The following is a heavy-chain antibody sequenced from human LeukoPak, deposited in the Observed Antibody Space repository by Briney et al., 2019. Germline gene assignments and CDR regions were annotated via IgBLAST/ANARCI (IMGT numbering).Heavy chain of an antibody. CDR3: ARRNYDFWSGYSGHAFDI. D-gene: IGHD3-3*01. J-gene: IGHJ3*02. CDR2: ISTSGST. V-gene: IGHV4-4*07. Sequence: SETLSLTCTVSGGSISSYYWSWIRQPAGKGLEWIGRISTSGSTNYNPSLKSRVTMSVDTSKNQFSLTLSSVTAADTAVYYCARRNYDFWSGYSGHAFDIWGQGTMVTVSS. CDR1: GGSISSYY.